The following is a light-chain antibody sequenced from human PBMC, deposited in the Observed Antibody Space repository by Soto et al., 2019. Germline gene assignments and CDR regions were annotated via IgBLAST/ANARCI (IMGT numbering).Light chain of an antibody. J-gene: IGLJ1*01. CDR1: GSDVGSYKY. CDR2: EVS. CDR3: SSYTSISSLGV. V-gene: IGLV2-14*01. Sequence: QSALTQPASVSGSPGQSITISCTGTGSDVGSYKYVSWYQQHPGKAPKLIIFEVSNRPSGVSDRFSGSKSGNRDSLTISGLQAEDEADYYCSSYTSISSLGVFGTGTKLTVL.